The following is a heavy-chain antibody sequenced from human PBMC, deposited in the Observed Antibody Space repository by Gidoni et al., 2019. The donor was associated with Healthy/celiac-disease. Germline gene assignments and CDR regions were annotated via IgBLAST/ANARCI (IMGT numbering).Heavy chain of an antibody. CDR1: GGSFRGYY. CDR3: ARRGITMVRGVKSFSY. D-gene: IGHD3-10*01. V-gene: IGHV4-34*01. J-gene: IGHJ4*02. Sequence: VYGGSFRGYYWSWIRQPPGKGLEWIGEINHSGSTNYNPSLKSRVTISVDTSKNQFSLKLSSVTAADTAVYYCARRGITMVRGVKSFSYWGQGTLVTVSS. CDR2: INHSGST.